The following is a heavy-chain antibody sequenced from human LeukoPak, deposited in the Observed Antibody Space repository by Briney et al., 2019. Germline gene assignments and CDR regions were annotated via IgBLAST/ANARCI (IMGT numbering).Heavy chain of an antibody. Sequence: GGSLRLSCAASGFTFSNAWMSWVRQAPVKGLEWVGRIKSKTDGGTTDYAAPVKGRFTISRDDSKNTLYLQMNSLKTEDTAVYYCTTLTGGYYDFWSGYFIPIDYWGQGTLVTVSS. D-gene: IGHD3-3*01. CDR1: GFTFSNAW. CDR2: IKSKTDGGTT. V-gene: IGHV3-15*01. J-gene: IGHJ4*02. CDR3: TTLTGGYYDFWSGYFIPIDY.